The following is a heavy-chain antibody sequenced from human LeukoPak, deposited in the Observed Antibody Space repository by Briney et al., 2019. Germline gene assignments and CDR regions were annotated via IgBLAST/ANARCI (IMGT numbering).Heavy chain of an antibody. J-gene: IGHJ6*02. CDR3: AREPKLSSYYYGMDV. CDR2: IPYDGSNK. D-gene: IGHD6-6*01. Sequence: GGSLRLSCAASGFTFSSYAMHWVRQAPGKGLEWVAVIPYDGSNKYYADSVKGRFTISRDNSKNTLYLQMNSLRAEDTAVYYCAREPKLSSYYYGMDVWGQGTTVTVSS. CDR1: GFTFSSYA. V-gene: IGHV3-30-3*01.